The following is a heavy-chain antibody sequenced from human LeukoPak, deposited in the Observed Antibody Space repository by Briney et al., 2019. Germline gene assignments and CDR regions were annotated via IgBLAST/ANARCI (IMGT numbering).Heavy chain of an antibody. CDR3: AKDLLRLRLGPQTASDY. CDR2: IWYDGSNK. Sequence: GGSLRLSCAASGFTFSNYGMHWLRQGPGKELEWVATIWYDGSNKYYADAVNGRFSISTDNFKKPLYLQMKSLRAEDTAVYYCAKDLLRLRLGPQTASDYWGQGTLVTVSS. D-gene: IGHD1-26*01. V-gene: IGHV3-33*06. J-gene: IGHJ4*02. CDR1: GFTFSNYG.